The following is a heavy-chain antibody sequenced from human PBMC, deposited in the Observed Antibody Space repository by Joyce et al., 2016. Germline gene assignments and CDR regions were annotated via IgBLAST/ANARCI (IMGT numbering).Heavy chain of an antibody. J-gene: IGHJ6*02. V-gene: IGHV3-33*05. CDR2: ISYDGRTK. CDR3: ARDILNGYGPRGMDV. Sequence: TYGMHWVRQAPGKGLEWVAIISYDGRTKYYADSVKGRFTISRDNSGNTLYLQMNSLRGEDTAVYFCARDILNGYGPRGMDVWGQGTSVIVSS. D-gene: IGHD3-9*01. CDR1: TYG.